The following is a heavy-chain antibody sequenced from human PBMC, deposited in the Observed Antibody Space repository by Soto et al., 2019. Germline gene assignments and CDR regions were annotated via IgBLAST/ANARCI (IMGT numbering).Heavy chain of an antibody. Sequence: QVQLQESGPGLVKPSQTLSLTCTVSGGSISSGDYYWSWIRQPPGKGLEWIGYIYYSGSTYYNPSLNSRVTISVDTSKNQFSLKLSSVTAADTAVYYCARGSSSSGYSFYYYYGMDVWGQGTTVTVSS. V-gene: IGHV4-30-4*01. J-gene: IGHJ6*02. CDR1: GGSISSGDYY. D-gene: IGHD3-22*01. CDR3: ARGSSSSGYSFYYYYGMDV. CDR2: IYYSGST.